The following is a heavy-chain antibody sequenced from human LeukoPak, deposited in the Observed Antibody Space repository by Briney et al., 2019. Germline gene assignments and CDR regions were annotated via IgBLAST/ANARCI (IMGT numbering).Heavy chain of an antibody. CDR2: IYTSGST. D-gene: IGHD3-10*01. CDR1: GGPISSYY. CDR3: ASRSWGVYYFDF. V-gene: IGHV4-4*09. Sequence: SEPLSLPCTVSGGPISSYYWSWIRQPTGKGLEGIGHIYTSGSTNYNHSLKSRVTISVDTYQNPVSLNLSFGDAADTAVYYWASRSWGVYYFDFWGQGTLVTVSS. J-gene: IGHJ4*02.